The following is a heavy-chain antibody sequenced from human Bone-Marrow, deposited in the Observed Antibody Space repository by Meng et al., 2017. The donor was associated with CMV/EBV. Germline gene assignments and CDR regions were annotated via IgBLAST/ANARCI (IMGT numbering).Heavy chain of an antibody. J-gene: IGHJ4*02. V-gene: IGHV3-7*01. CDR3: ARLASSTHIEDS. Sequence: GESLKISCAASGSTFSSYWMSWVRQAPGKGLEWVANIKQDGSEKYYVDSVKGRFTISRDNAKNSLYLQMNSLRAEDAGVYYCARLASSTHIEDSWGQGTLVTVSS. D-gene: IGHD6-6*01. CDR1: GSTFSSYW. CDR2: IKQDGSEK.